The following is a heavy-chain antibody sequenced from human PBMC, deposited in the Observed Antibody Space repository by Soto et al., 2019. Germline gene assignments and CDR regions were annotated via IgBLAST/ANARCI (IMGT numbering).Heavy chain of an antibody. J-gene: IGHJ4*02. CDR1: GGSISDYY. D-gene: IGHD2-21*01. CDR2: IHSSGST. V-gene: IGHV4-4*07. Sequence: SETLSLTCTVSGGSISDYYWSWIRQPAGKGLEWIGHIHSSGSTSYNPSLKSRVTMSVDTSKNQFSLRPTSVTAADTAVYYCARAGNPDRDFDSWGQGTLVTVSS. CDR3: ARAGNPDRDFDS.